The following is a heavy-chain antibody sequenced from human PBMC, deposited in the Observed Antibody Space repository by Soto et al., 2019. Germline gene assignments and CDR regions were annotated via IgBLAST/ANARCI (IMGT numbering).Heavy chain of an antibody. CDR1: GGSFSGYY. D-gene: IGHD2-15*01. V-gene: IGHV4-34*01. J-gene: IGHJ2*01. Sequence: QVQLQQWGAGLLKPSETLSLTCAVYGGSFSGYYWSWIRQPPGKGLEWSGEINHSGSTNYNPSLKSRVTISVETSRNQFSLKLSSVTAADTAVYYCARGLRGYCSGGSCYSGRYFDLWGRGTLVTVSS. CDR2: INHSGST. CDR3: ARGLRGYCSGGSCYSGRYFDL.